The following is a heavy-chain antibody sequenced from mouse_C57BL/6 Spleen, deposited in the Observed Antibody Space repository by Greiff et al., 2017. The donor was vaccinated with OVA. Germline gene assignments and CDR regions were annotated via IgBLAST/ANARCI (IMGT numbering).Heavy chain of an antibody. CDR1: GFTFSSYG. Sequence: EVKLVESGGDLVKPGGSLKLSCAASGFTFSSYGMSWVRQTPDKRLEWVATISSGGSYTYYPDSVKGRFTISRDNAKNTLYLQMSSLKSEDTAMYYCARRPTGTDYAMDYWGQGTSVTVSS. V-gene: IGHV5-6*02. CDR2: ISSGGSYT. CDR3: ARRPTGTDYAMDY. D-gene: IGHD4-1*02. J-gene: IGHJ4*01.